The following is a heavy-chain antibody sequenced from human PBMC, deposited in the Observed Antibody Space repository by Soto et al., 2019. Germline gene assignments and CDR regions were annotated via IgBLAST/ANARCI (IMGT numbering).Heavy chain of an antibody. CDR1: GGSISSGGYY. Sequence: SETLSLTCTVSGGSISSGGYYWSWIRQHPGKGLEWIGYIYYSGSTYYNPSLKSRVTISVDTSKNQFSLKLSSVTAADTAVYYCARDRRGLHYQLWSGLDVWGQGTTVTVSS. J-gene: IGHJ6*02. V-gene: IGHV4-31*02. D-gene: IGHD3-3*01. CDR2: IYYSGST. CDR3: ARDRRGLHYQLWSGLDV.